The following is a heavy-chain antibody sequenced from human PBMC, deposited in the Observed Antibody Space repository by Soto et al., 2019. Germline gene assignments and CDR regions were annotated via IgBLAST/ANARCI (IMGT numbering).Heavy chain of an antibody. CDR3: ARDLSWGSNWYYYMDV. CDR2: ISSSSSVI. V-gene: IGHV3-48*01. CDR1: GFILSDCA. J-gene: IGHJ6*03. Sequence: GGSLRLSCATSGFILSDCAMNWVRQAPGKGLEWVSYISSSSSVIDYADYVKGRFTVSRDNARNSLYLQMNSLRAEDTAVYYCARDLSWGSNWYYYMDVWGKGTTVTVSS. D-gene: IGHD7-27*01.